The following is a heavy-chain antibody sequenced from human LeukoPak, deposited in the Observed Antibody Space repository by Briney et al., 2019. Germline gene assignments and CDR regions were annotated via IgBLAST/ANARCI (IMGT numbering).Heavy chain of an antibody. V-gene: IGHV3-23*01. J-gene: IGHJ4*02. D-gene: IGHD2-2*01. Sequence: GGSLRLSCAASGFTFSTYAMGWVRQAPGKGLEWISAISGSGGSTYYAHSVKGRFTISRDNSKNTLYLQMNSLRAEDTAVYYCAKQGSTNCYHHFDYWGQGTLVTVSS. CDR1: GFTFSTYA. CDR3: AKQGSTNCYHHFDY. CDR2: ISGSGGST.